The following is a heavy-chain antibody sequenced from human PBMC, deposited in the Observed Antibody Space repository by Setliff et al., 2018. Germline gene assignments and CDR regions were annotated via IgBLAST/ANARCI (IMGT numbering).Heavy chain of an antibody. D-gene: IGHD3-16*01. V-gene: IGHV3-15*07. Sequence: GGSLRLSCAASGFTFSNAWMNWVRQAPGKGLEWVGRIKGKTDGLATDYAAPVKGRFTISRDDSTNKPYLQMNSLKTEDTAVYYCTTDPSATFGGVIGAAFDMWGQGTMVTVSS. J-gene: IGHJ3*02. CDR3: TTDPSATFGGVIGAAFDM. CDR1: GFTFSNAW. CDR2: IKGKTDGLAT.